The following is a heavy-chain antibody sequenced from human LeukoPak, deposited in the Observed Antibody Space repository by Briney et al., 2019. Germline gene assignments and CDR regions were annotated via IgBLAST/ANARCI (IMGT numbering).Heavy chain of an antibody. J-gene: IGHJ4*02. V-gene: IGHV3-23*01. Sequence: GGSLRLSCAASGFTFSTYAMTWFRQAPGKGLEWVSLISGTGGSTYYADSVKGRFTISRDNSKNTLYLQMNSLRAEDTAVYYCAKGYSGYDSPLCDYWGQGTLVTVSS. CDR2: ISGTGGST. CDR1: GFTFSTYA. CDR3: AKGYSGYDSPLCDY. D-gene: IGHD5-12*01.